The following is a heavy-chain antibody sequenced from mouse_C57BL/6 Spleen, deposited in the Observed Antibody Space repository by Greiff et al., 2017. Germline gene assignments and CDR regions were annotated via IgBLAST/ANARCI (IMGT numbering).Heavy chain of an antibody. CDR1: GYTFTSYW. CDR2: IDPSDSYT. D-gene: IGHD2-2*01. Sequence: QVQLQQPGAELVMPGASVKLSCKASGYTFTSYWMHWVKQRPGQGLEWIGEIDPSDSYTNYNQKFKGKSTLTVDKSSSTSYMQLSSLTSDDSAVYDCAREGLYYGYYLDYWGQGTTLTVSS. CDR3: AREGLYYGYYLDY. J-gene: IGHJ2*01. V-gene: IGHV1-69*01.